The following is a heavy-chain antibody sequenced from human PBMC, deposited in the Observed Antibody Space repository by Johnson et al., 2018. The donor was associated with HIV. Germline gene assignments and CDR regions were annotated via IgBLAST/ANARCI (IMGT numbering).Heavy chain of an antibody. J-gene: IGHJ3*02. V-gene: IGHV3-53*01. CDR1: GFTVSSNY. CDR2: IYSGGST. Sequence: VQLVESGGGLIQPGGSRRLSCAASGFTVSSNYMSWVRQAPGKGLEWVSVIYSGGSTYYADSVKGRFTISRDNSKNTLYLQMNSLRAEDTAVYYCAKDRVDTAMVVNAFDIWGQGTMVTVSS. CDR3: AKDRVDTAMVVNAFDI. D-gene: IGHD5-18*01.